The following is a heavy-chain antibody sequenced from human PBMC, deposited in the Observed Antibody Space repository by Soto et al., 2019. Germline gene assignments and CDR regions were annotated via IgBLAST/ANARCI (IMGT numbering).Heavy chain of an antibody. CDR3: ARVTFVVVPAALLYYGMDV. CDR2: ISSSSSYI. D-gene: IGHD2-2*01. Sequence: LRLSCAASGFTFSSYSMNWVRQAPGKGLEWVSSISSSSSYIYYADSVKGRFTISRDNAKNSLYLQMNSLRAEDTAVYYCARVTFVVVPAALLYYGMDVWGQGTTVTVSS. CDR1: GFTFSSYS. J-gene: IGHJ6*02. V-gene: IGHV3-21*01.